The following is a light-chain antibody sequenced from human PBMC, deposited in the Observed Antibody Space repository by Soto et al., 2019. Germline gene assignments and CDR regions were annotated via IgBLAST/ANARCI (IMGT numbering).Light chain of an antibody. CDR1: QSISSW. J-gene: IGKJ4*01. Sequence: DIQMTQSPSTLSASVGDRVTITCRASQSISSWLAWYQQKPGKAPNLLIYKASSLESGVPSRFSGSGSGTEFPLTISSLQPDDFATYYCQQYNSYPTFGGGTKVEIK. V-gene: IGKV1-5*03. CDR3: QQYNSYPT. CDR2: KAS.